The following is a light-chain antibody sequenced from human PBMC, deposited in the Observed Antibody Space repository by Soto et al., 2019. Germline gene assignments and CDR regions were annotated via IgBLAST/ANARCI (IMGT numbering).Light chain of an antibody. CDR3: QQSYSNPLT. CDR1: QSISSY. CDR2: AAS. V-gene: IGKV1-39*01. Sequence: DIQMTQSPSSLSASVGDRVTITCRASQSISSYLNWYQQKPGKAPKLLIYAASSLQSGVPSRFSGSGSGTDFTRTISSLQPEDFATYYCQQSYSNPLTFGQGTKVEIK. J-gene: IGKJ1*01.